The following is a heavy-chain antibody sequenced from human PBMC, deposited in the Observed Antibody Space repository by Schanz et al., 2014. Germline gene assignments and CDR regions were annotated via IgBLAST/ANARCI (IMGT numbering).Heavy chain of an antibody. Sequence: QVQLVQSGAEVKKPGASVKVSCKASGYTFTSYGISWVRQAPGQGLEWVGWISVYNHNKEYDQKFQGRVTMTTDTSTSTAYMALTDLRSDDTAVCYCARDRRFFDRDGLYYFDSWGQGTLVTVSS. CDR1: GYTFTSYG. CDR3: ARDRRFFDRDGLYYFDS. CDR2: ISVYNHNK. J-gene: IGHJ4*02. D-gene: IGHD3-3*01. V-gene: IGHV1-18*01.